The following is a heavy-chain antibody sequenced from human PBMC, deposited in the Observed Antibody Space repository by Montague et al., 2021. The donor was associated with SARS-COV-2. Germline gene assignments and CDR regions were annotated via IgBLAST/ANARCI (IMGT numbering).Heavy chain of an antibody. CDR1: GDFVSSGNYY. CDR2: INYSGRT. J-gene: IGHJ4*02. Sequence: SETLSLTCSVSGDFVSSGNYYWSWIRQPPGKVRGWIGSINYSGRTNYNPLLKSRVSMSLDASKNQLSLRLTSVTAADTAVYYCARAHASPPPRLFDFWGQGTLVTVSS. V-gene: IGHV4-61*01. CDR3: ARAHASPPPRLFDF.